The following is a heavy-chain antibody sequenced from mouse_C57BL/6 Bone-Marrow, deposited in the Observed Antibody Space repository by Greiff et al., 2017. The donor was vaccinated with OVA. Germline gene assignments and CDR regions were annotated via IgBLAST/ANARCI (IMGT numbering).Heavy chain of an antibody. CDR3: AVTFITTVVDAMDY. CDR2: IDPANGNT. CDR1: GFNIKNTY. D-gene: IGHD1-1*01. Sequence: EVQLQESVAELVRPGASVKLSCTASGFNIKNTYMHWVKQRPEQGLEWIGRIDPANGNTKYAPKFQGKATITADTSSNTAYLQLSSLTSEDTAIYYCAVTFITTVVDAMDYWGQGTSVTVSS. J-gene: IGHJ4*01. V-gene: IGHV14-3*01.